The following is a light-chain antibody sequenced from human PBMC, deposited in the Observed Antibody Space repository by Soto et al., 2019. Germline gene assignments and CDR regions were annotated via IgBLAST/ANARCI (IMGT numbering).Light chain of an antibody. J-gene: IGKJ4*01. CDR2: AAS. V-gene: IGKV1-39*01. CDR3: QQSYSTPQLT. CDR1: QGISSY. Sequence: DIQMTQSPSSLSASVGDRVTITCRASQGISSYLNWYQQKPGKAPKLLIYAASSLQSGVLSRFSGSGSGTDFALTISSLQPEDFATYYCQQSYSTPQLTFGGGTKVEIK.